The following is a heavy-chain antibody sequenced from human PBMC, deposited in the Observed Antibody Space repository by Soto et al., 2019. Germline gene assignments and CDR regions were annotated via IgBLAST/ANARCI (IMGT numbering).Heavy chain of an antibody. CDR3: ARDGEGPKYWYFDL. CDR2: ISYDGSNK. J-gene: IGHJ2*01. CDR1: GFTFSSYA. Sequence: QVQLVESGGGVVQPGRSLRLSCAASGFTFSSYAMHWVRQAPGKGLEWVAVISYDGSNKDYADSVKGRFTISRDNSKNTLYLQMNSLSAEDTAVYSCARDGEGPKYWYFDLWGRGTLVTVSS. V-gene: IGHV3-30-3*01. D-gene: IGHD3-3*01.